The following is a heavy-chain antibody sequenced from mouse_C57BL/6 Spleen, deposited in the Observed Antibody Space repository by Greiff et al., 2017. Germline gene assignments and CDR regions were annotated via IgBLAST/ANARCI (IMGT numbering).Heavy chain of an antibody. V-gene: IGHV1-7*01. J-gene: IGHJ3*01. Sequence: QVHVKQSGAELAKPGASVKLSCKASGYTFTSYWMHWVKQRPGQGLEWIGYINPSSGYTKYNQKFKDKATLTADKSSSTAYMQLSSLTYEDSAVYYCARYDYGDWFAYWGQGTLVTVSA. CDR2: INPSSGYT. CDR1: GYTFTSYW. CDR3: ARYDYGDWFAY. D-gene: IGHD2-4*01.